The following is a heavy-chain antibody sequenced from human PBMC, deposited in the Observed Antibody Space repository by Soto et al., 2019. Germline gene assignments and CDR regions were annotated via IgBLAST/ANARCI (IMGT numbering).Heavy chain of an antibody. V-gene: IGHV3-23*01. Sequence: GGSLRLSCAASGFTFSSYAMNWVRQAPGKGLEWVSAISGSGGSTSYADSVKGRFTISRDNSKNTLYLQMNSLRAEDTAAYYCAKDLEGRDQYYYYGTDVWGQGTTVTVSS. CDR2: ISGSGGST. J-gene: IGHJ6*02. D-gene: IGHD3-3*01. CDR3: AKDLEGRDQYYYYGTDV. CDR1: GFTFSSYA.